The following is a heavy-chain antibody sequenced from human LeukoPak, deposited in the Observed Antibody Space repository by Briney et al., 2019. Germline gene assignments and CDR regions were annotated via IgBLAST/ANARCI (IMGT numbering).Heavy chain of an antibody. CDR3: ARGDCTSSTCFADY. Sequence: GGSLRLSCAASGFTFSSYWMHWVRQAPGKGLVWVSRINSDGSSTSYTDSVKGRFTISRDNAESTVSLQMNSLRAEDTAVYYCARGDCTSSTCFADYWSQGTLVTVSS. D-gene: IGHD2-2*01. CDR2: INSDGSST. CDR1: GFTFSSYW. V-gene: IGHV3-74*01. J-gene: IGHJ4*02.